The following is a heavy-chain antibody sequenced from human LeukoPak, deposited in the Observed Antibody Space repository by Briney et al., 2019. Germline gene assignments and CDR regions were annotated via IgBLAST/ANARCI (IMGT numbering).Heavy chain of an antibody. CDR1: GFTFSSYA. Sequence: GGSLRLSCAASGFTFSSYAMSWVRQAPGKGLEWVSAISGSGGSTYYADSVKGRFTISRDDSKNTLYLQMNSLRAEDTAVYYCAKGGYSSGWYREVDPWGQGTLVTVSS. V-gene: IGHV3-23*01. D-gene: IGHD6-19*01. CDR2: ISGSGGST. J-gene: IGHJ5*02. CDR3: AKGGYSSGWYREVDP.